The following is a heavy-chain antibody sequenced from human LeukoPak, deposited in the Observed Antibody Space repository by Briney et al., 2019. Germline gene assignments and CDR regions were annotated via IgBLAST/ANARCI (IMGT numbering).Heavy chain of an antibody. CDR1: GFTFSSYA. J-gene: IGHJ4*02. Sequence: GGSLRLSCAASGFTFSSYAMSWVRQAPGKGLEWVSAISGSGGSTYYADSVKGRFTISRDNSKNTLYLQMNSLRAKDTAVYYCAKDAMVRGVIFHFDYWGQGTLVTVSS. V-gene: IGHV3-23*01. D-gene: IGHD3-10*01. CDR3: AKDAMVRGVIFHFDY. CDR2: ISGSGGST.